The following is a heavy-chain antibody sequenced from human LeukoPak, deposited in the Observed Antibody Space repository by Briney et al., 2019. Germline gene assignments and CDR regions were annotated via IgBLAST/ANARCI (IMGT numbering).Heavy chain of an antibody. CDR1: TFTVRNNF. Sequence: GGSLRLSCAASTFTVRNNFMSWVRQAPGKGLEWVSLIYSGGSTYYADSVKGRFTISRDNSKNTLYLQMNSLRAEDTAVYFCARAYCSGGSCCYFDYWGQGTLVTVSS. CDR3: ARAYCSGGSCCYFDY. CDR2: IYSGGST. V-gene: IGHV3-53*05. J-gene: IGHJ4*02. D-gene: IGHD2-15*01.